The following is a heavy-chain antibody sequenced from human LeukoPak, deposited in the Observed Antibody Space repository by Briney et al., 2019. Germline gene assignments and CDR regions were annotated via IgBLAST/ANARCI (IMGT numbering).Heavy chain of an antibody. J-gene: IGHJ6*02. CDR2: IYSGGST. CDR3: ARDRYYYYYGMDV. CDR1: GFTVSSNY. V-gene: IGHV3-66*01. Sequence: GGSLRLSCAASGFTVSSNYMSWVRQAPGKGLEWVSVIYSGGSTYCADSVKGRFTISRDNSKNTLYLQMNSLRAEDTAVYYCARDRYYYYYGMDVWGQGTTVTVSS.